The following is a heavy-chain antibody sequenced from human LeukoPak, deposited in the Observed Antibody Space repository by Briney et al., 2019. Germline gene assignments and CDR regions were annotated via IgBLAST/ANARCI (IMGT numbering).Heavy chain of an antibody. CDR3: ARVGFFCSSTSCYPAGGNYYYGMDV. Sequence: SETLSLTCTVSGGSVSSGSYYWSWIRQPPGKGLEWIGYIYYSGSTNYNPSLKSRVTISVDTSKNQFSLKLSSVTAADTAVYYCARVGFFCSSTSCYPAGGNYYYGMDVWGQGTTVTVSS. D-gene: IGHD2-2*01. J-gene: IGHJ6*02. CDR2: IYYSGST. V-gene: IGHV4-61*01. CDR1: GGSVSSGSYY.